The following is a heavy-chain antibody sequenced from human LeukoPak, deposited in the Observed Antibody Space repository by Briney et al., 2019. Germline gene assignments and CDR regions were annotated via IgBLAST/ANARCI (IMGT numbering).Heavy chain of an antibody. J-gene: IGHJ4*02. D-gene: IGHD3-10*01. V-gene: IGHV3-30*18. CDR2: ISYDGSNK. Sequence: GGSRRLSCAASGFVFSSYAMNWVRQAPGKGLEWVAVISYDGSNKYYADSVKGRFTISRDNSKNTLYLQMNSLRAEDTAVYYCANASGYYYGSGSYSPDYWGQGTLVTVSS. CDR1: GFVFSSYA. CDR3: ANASGYYYGSGSYSPDY.